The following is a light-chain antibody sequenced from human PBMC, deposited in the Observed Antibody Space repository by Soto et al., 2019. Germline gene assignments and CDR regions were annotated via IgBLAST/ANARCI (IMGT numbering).Light chain of an antibody. CDR1: SSDVGGYNY. Sequence: QSALTQPASVSGSPGQSITISCTGTSSDVGGYNYVSWYQQHPGKAPKLMIYDVSNRPSGVSNRFSGSKSGNTASLTISGRQAEDEADYYCSLYTSSSTLYVFGTGTKLTVL. CDR3: SLYTSSSTLYV. V-gene: IGLV2-14*01. J-gene: IGLJ1*01. CDR2: DVS.